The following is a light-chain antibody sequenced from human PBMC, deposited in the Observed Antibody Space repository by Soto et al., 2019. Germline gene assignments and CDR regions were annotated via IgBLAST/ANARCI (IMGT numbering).Light chain of an antibody. Sequence: EIVMTQSPATLSVSPGETATLSCRASQSVAGNLAWSQQKPGQPPRLLIYGVSTRATGVPARFSGSGSETDFSLTISSLQIEDFALYYCQQSNNWPPLTFGGGTKVEIK. CDR1: QSVAGN. CDR3: QQSNNWPPLT. V-gene: IGKV3-15*01. J-gene: IGKJ4*01. CDR2: GVS.